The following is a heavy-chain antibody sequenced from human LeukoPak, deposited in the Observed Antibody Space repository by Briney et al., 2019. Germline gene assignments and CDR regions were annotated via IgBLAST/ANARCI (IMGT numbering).Heavy chain of an antibody. CDR3: ARDVRDYDFWSGYYRWFDP. V-gene: IGHV4-61*02. CDR1: GGSISSGSYY. J-gene: IGHJ5*02. CDR2: IYASGSS. D-gene: IGHD3-3*01. Sequence: SQTLSLTCTDSGGSISSGSYYWSWIRQPAGKGLEWIGRIYASGSSNNNPALKSRVTISVDTSKNQFSLKLSSVTAADTAVYYCARDVRDYDFWSGYYRWFDPWGQGTLVTVSS.